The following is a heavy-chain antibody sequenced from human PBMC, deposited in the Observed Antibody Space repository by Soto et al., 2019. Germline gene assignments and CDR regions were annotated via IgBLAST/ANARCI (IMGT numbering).Heavy chain of an antibody. V-gene: IGHV4-61*01. D-gene: IGHD3-16*01. Sequence: QVQLQESGPGLVKPSETLSLTCTVSGGSVSSGSYYWSWIRQPPGKGLEWIGYIYYSGSTNYNPSLKSRVTISVDTSKNQFSLKLISVTDADTAVYYCASTFITLEFDYWGQGTLVTVSS. CDR3: ASTFITLEFDY. CDR2: IYYSGST. J-gene: IGHJ4*02. CDR1: GGSVSSGSYY.